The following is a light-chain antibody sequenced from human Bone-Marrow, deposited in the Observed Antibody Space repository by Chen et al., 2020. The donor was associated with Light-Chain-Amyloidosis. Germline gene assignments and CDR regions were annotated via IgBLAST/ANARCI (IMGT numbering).Light chain of an antibody. Sequence: SVLTQPPSASWAPGQRLTISCTGSSSNIGAGYDVHWYQQLPGTAPKLLIYGNSNRPSGVPDRFSGYKSGTSASLAITGLQAEDEADYYCQSYDSSLGVVFGGGTKLTVL. V-gene: IGLV1-40*01. CDR2: GNS. CDR3: QSYDSSLGVV. CDR1: SSNIGAGYD. J-gene: IGLJ2*01.